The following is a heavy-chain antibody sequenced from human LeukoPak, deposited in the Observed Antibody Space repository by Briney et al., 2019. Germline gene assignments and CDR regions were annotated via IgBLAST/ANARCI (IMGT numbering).Heavy chain of an antibody. J-gene: IGHJ4*02. Sequence: ASVKVSCKASGGIFTSYTISWVRQAPRQGLEWMGRIIPLLGIANYAQKFQGRVTIVAEKSTRTVYMHLTSLTSGDTAIYYCVRDDADSAYAAGDYWGQGTLVTVSS. V-gene: IGHV1-69*04. CDR3: VRDDADSAYAAGDY. CDR2: IIPLLGIA. CDR1: GGIFTSYT. D-gene: IGHD5-12*01.